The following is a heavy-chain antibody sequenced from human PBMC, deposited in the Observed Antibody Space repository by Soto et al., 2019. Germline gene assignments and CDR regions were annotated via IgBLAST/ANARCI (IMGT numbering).Heavy chain of an antibody. CDR2: ISRDGSNK. J-gene: IGHJ4*02. D-gene: IGHD2-21*01. CDR3: ARSRNSAVADSFHF. Sequence: QVQVVESGGGVVQPGRSLRLSCAASGFTFSRYAIHWVRQAPGKGQEWVAVISRDGSNKYYVDSVKGRFTISRDNSKNTLYLQMNSMRDEDTAVYYCARSRNSAVADSFHFWGQGTLVTVSS. V-gene: IGHV3-30*04. CDR1: GFTFSRYA.